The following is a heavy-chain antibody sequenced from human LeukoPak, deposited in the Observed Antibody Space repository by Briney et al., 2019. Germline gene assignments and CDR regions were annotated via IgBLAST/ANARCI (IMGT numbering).Heavy chain of an antibody. D-gene: IGHD2-15*01. CDR3: ARDLISGPATHDS. CDR1: GFTFSSYA. CDR2: INSGGST. J-gene: IGHJ4*02. V-gene: IGHV3-66*01. Sequence: PGGSLRLSCAASGFTFSSYAMHWVRQAPGKGLEWVSVINSGGSTYFADSVKGRFTVSRDNSKNTLSLQMNSLRVEDTAVYYCARDLISGPATHDSWGRGALVTVSS.